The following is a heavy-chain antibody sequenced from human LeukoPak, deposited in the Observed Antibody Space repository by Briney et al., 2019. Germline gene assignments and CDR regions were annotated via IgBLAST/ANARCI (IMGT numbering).Heavy chain of an antibody. Sequence: KASGTLSLTCAVPGDSISSSNWWTWVRQPPGKGLEWIGEIYHSGNTNYNPSLKSRVTMSVDKSKNQFSLNLNSVTAADTAVYYCARNGGNSDFDYWGQGTLVTVSS. CDR1: GDSISSSNW. D-gene: IGHD4-23*01. CDR3: ARNGGNSDFDY. V-gene: IGHV4-4*02. CDR2: IYHSGNT. J-gene: IGHJ4*02.